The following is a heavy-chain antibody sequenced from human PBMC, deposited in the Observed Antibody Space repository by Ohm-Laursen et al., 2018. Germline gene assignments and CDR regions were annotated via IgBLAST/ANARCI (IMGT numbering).Heavy chain of an antibody. V-gene: IGHV3-11*01. Sequence: SLRLSCSATGFTFSDYYMSWIRQAPGKGLEWVSYISSGGTIYYADSVKGRFTISRDNAKNSLYLQMNSLRAEDTAVYYCARDGPLSWGQGTLVTVSS. CDR1: GFTFSDYY. J-gene: IGHJ5*02. CDR3: ARDGPLS. CDR2: ISSGGTI.